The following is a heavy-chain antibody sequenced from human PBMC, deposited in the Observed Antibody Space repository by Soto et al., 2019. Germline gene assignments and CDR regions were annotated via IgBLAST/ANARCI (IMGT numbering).Heavy chain of an antibody. D-gene: IGHD2-2*02. CDR3: AKDREDIVVVPAAILS. V-gene: IGHV3-23*01. CDR2: ISGSISGGST. CDR1: GFTFSSYA. J-gene: IGHJ5*02. Sequence: GGSLRLSCAASGFTFSSYAMSWVRQTPGKGLQWVSTISGSISGGSTYYADSVKGRFTISRDNSNNTLYLQMNSLRAEDTAVYYCAKDREDIVVVPAAILSWGQGTLVTVSS.